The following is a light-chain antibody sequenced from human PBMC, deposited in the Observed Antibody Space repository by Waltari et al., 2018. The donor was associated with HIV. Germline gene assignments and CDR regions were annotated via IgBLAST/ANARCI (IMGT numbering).Light chain of an antibody. CDR1: NIGTKS. Sequence: SYVLTQPPSVSVAPGQTARITCGGKNIGTKSVHWYQQKPGQAPVLVVYDDSDRPSGMPERFSGSTSVNTDTLSITRVEAVDEGYYYCQVGDSRRNYAEVIFGGGTTLTV. CDR3: QVGDSRRNYAEVI. CDR2: DDS. J-gene: IGLJ2*01. V-gene: IGLV3-21*02.